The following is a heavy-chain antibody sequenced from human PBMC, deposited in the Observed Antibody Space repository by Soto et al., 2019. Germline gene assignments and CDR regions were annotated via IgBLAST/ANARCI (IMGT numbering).Heavy chain of an antibody. V-gene: IGHV3-48*02. J-gene: IGHJ5*02. Sequence: GSLRLSCAASGFTFSSYSMNWVRQAPGKGLEWVSYISSSSSTIYYADSVKGRFTISRDNAKNSLYLQMNSLRDEDTAVYYCARDYDRSGYYDLNWFDPWGQGTLVTVSS. CDR2: ISSSSSTI. CDR1: GFTFSSYS. D-gene: IGHD3-22*01. CDR3: ARDYDRSGYYDLNWFDP.